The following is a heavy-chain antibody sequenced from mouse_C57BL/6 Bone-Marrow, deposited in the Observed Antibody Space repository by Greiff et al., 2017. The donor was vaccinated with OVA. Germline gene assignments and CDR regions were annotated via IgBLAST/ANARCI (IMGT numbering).Heavy chain of an antibody. CDR3: ARLESYADMDY. J-gene: IGHJ4*01. CDR2: IYPSDSET. V-gene: IGHV1-61*01. Sequence: VQLQQSGAELVRPGSSVKLSCKASGYTFTSYWMDWVKQRPGQGLEWIGNIYPSDSETHYNQKFKDKATLTVDKSSSTAYMQLSSLTSEDSAVYYCARLESYADMDYWGQGTSVTVSS. CDR1: GYTFTSYW. D-gene: IGHD1-1*01.